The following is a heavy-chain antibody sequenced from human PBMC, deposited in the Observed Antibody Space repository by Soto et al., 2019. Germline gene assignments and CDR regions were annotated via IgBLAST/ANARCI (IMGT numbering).Heavy chain of an antibody. CDR1: GYTFTRSG. Sequence: ASVKVSCKGSGYTFTRSGISRVRQAPGQRPEWMGWISSYNGDTNYAQTFQGRVTMTTDTSTRTAYMELRSLRSDDTAVYFCAREGYYSGSGTYSPPRYYGMDVWGQGTTVTVSS. CDR3: AREGYYSGSGTYSPPRYYGMDV. D-gene: IGHD3-10*01. CDR2: ISSYNGDT. V-gene: IGHV1-18*01. J-gene: IGHJ6*02.